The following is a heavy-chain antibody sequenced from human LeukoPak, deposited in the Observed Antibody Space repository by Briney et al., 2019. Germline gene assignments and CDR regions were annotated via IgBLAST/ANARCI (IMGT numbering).Heavy chain of an antibody. CDR1: GYSFTSYW. V-gene: IGHV5-51*01. CDR2: IYPGDSDT. Sequence: GESLKISCKGSGYSFTSYWIGWVRQMPGKGLEWMGIIYPGDSDTRYSPSFQGQVTISADKSISTAYLQWSSLKASETAMYYGARHRDYGSGKGHFDYWGQGTLVTVSA. J-gene: IGHJ4*02. CDR3: ARHRDYGSGKGHFDY. D-gene: IGHD3-10*01.